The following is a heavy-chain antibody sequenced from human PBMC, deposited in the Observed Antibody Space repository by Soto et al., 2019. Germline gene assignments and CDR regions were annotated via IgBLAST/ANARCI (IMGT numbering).Heavy chain of an antibody. CDR2: INHSGST. CDR3: ARDKITGLFDY. J-gene: IGHJ4*02. D-gene: IGHD2-8*02. CDR1: GGSFSGYY. Sequence: QVQLQQWGAGLLKPSETLSHTCAVYGGSFSGYYWTWIRQPPGTGLEWIGEINHSGSTNYNPSLKSRVTLSVDTSKNQFSLKLTSVTAADTAVYYCARDKITGLFDYWGQGTLVTVSS. V-gene: IGHV4-34*01.